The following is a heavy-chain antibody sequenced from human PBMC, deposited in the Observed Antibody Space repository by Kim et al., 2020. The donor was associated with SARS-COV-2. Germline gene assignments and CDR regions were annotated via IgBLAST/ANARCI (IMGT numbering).Heavy chain of an antibody. J-gene: IGHJ4*02. V-gene: IGHV3-74*01. CDR3: ARTTYYYDSSGYYHNTGGGY. D-gene: IGHD3-22*01. Sequence: GGSLRLSCAASGFTFSSYWMHWVRQAPGKGLVWVSRINSDGSSTSYADSVKGRFTISRDNAKNTLYLQMNSLRAEDTAVYYCARTTYYYDSSGYYHNTGGGYWGQGTLVTVSS. CDR1: GFTFSSYW. CDR2: INSDGSST.